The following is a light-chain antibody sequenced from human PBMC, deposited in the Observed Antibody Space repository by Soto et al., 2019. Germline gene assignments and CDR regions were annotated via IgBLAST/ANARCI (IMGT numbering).Light chain of an antibody. CDR2: GAS. J-gene: IGKJ1*01. Sequence: EIVLTQSPGTLSLSPGERATLSCRASQSVSSSYLAWYQQKPGQAPRLLIYGASSRATGIPDRFSGSGSGTDFNISIIIQVPEDFDVYYSRQYSSSPPWPFGQGTKMEIK. CDR1: QSVSSSY. CDR3: RQYSSSPPWP. V-gene: IGKV3-20*01.